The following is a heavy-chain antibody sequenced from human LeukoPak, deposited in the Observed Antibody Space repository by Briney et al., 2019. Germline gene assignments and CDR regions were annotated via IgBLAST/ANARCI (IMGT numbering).Heavy chain of an antibody. V-gene: IGHV1-18*01. CDR3: ASARGWEPNFDY. D-gene: IGHD1-26*01. J-gene: IGHJ4*02. Sequence: GASVKVSCKASGYTFTSYGISWVRQAPGQGLEWMGWISAYNGNTNYAQKLQGRVTMTRDTSINTAFMELSRLRSDDSAVYYCASARGWEPNFDYWGQGTLVTVSS. CDR1: GYTFTSYG. CDR2: ISAYNGNT.